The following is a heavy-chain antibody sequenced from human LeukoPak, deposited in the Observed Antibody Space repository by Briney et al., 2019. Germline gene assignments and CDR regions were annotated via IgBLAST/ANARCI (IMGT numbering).Heavy chain of an antibody. D-gene: IGHD1-26*01. J-gene: IGHJ4*02. Sequence: SGGSLRLSCAASGFTFSSYSMNWVRQAPGKGLEWVSSISSSSSYIYYADSVKGRFTISRDNAKNSLYLQMNSLKTEDTAVYYCTTDGVGVEGATYDNWGQGTLVSVSS. CDR1: GFTFSSYS. CDR3: TTDGVGVEGATYDN. V-gene: IGHV3-21*03. CDR2: ISSSSSYI.